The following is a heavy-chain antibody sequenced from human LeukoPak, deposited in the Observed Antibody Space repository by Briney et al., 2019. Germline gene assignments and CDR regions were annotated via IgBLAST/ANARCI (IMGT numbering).Heavy chain of an antibody. CDR3: ARSKARIAARPFDY. V-gene: IGHV4-59*12. J-gene: IGHJ4*02. D-gene: IGHD6-6*01. CDR2: IYYSGST. CDR1: GGSISSYY. Sequence: PSETLSLTCTVSGGSISSYYWSWIRQPPGKGPEWIGYIYYSGSTNYNPSLKSRVTISVDTSKNQFSLKLSSVTAADTAVYYCARSKARIAARPFDYWGQGTLVTVSS.